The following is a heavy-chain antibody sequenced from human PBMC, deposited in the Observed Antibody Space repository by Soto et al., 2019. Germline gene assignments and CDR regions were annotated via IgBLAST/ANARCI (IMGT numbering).Heavy chain of an antibody. CDR3: AREGAIFGVVTQKYYYYYYMDV. CDR1: GFTFSSYG. J-gene: IGHJ6*03. Sequence: PGGSLRLSCAASGFTFSSYGMHWVRQAPGKGLEWVAVIWYDGSNKYYVDSVKGRFTISRDNSKNTLYLQMNSLRAEDTAVYYCAREGAIFGVVTQKYYYYYYMDVWGKGTTVTVSS. D-gene: IGHD3-3*01. CDR2: IWYDGSNK. V-gene: IGHV3-33*01.